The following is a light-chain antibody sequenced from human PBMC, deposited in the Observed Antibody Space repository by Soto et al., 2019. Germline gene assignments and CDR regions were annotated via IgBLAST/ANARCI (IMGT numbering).Light chain of an antibody. CDR3: QQYGGSPYT. CDR2: GAS. J-gene: IGKJ2*01. Sequence: IVLTQSPGTLSLSPGERATLSCRASQSVTSNYLAWYQQKPGQAARLLIYGASNRATAIADRFSGSGSATDFTLTISRVDPEDFAVYYCQQYGGSPYTFGQGTRLDI. V-gene: IGKV3-20*01. CDR1: QSVTSNY.